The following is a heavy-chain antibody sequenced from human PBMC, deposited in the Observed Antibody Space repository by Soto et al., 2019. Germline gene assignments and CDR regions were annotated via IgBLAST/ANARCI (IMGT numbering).Heavy chain of an antibody. D-gene: IGHD5-12*01. CDR2: ISSSSSYI. Sequence: GGSLSLSCAASGFTFSSYSMNWVRQAPGKGLEWVSSISSSSSYIYYADSVKGRFTISRDNAKNSLYLQMNSLRAEDTAVYYCARNDKGGGYDSGEFDYWGQGTLVTVSS. CDR1: GFTFSSYS. CDR3: ARNDKGGGYDSGEFDY. J-gene: IGHJ4*02. V-gene: IGHV3-21*01.